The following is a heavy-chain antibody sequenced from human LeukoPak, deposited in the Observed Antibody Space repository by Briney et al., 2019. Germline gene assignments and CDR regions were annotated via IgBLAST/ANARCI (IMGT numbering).Heavy chain of an antibody. CDR2: INHSGST. Sequence: SETLSLTCAVYGGSFSGYYWSWIRQPPGKGLEWIGEINHSGSTNYNPPLKSRVTISVDTSKNQFSLKLSSVTAADTAVYYCARVSASPDYWGQGTLVTVSS. D-gene: IGHD6-25*01. V-gene: IGHV4-34*01. CDR1: GGSFSGYY. CDR3: ARVSASPDY. J-gene: IGHJ4*02.